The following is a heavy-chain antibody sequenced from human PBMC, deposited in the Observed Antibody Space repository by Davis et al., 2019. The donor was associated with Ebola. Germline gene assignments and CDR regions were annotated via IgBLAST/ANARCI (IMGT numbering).Heavy chain of an antibody. CDR1: GGSFSGYY. D-gene: IGHD4-11*01. V-gene: IGHV4-34*01. J-gene: IGHJ6*02. Sequence: GSLRLSCAVYGGSFSGYYWSWIRQPPGKGLEWIGEINHSGSTNYNPSLKSRVTISVDTSKNQFSLKLSSVTAADTAVYYCASDLGTTYYGMDVWGQGTTVTVSS. CDR3: ASDLGTTYYGMDV. CDR2: INHSGST.